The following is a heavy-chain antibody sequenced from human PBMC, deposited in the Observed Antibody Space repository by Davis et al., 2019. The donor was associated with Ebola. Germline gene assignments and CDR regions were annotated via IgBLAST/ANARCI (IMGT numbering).Heavy chain of an antibody. CDR3: ARTVGANYYYGMDV. J-gene: IGHJ6*04. CDR2: ISSRSTSI. Sequence: GGSLRLSCAASGFIVSDKYMSWVRQAPGKGLEWVSVISSRSTSIGYADSVKGRFTISRVNAKSSLYLQMNSLRAEDTAVYYCARTVGANYYYGMDVWGKGTTVTVSS. V-gene: IGHV3-69-1*01. CDR1: GFIVSDKY. D-gene: IGHD1-26*01.